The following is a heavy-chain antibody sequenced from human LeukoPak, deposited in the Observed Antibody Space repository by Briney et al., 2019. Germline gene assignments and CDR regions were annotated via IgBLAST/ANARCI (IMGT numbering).Heavy chain of an antibody. CDR1: GGSISSGSYY. Sequence: PSQTLSLTCTVSGGSISSGSYYWSWIRQPAGKGLEWIGRIYTSGSTNYNPSLKSRVTISVDTSKNQFSLKLSSVTAADTAVYYCASGPTTTYYYYMDVWGKGTTVTVSS. J-gene: IGHJ6*03. CDR2: IYTSGST. D-gene: IGHD1-26*01. CDR3: ASGPTTTYYYYMDV. V-gene: IGHV4-61*02.